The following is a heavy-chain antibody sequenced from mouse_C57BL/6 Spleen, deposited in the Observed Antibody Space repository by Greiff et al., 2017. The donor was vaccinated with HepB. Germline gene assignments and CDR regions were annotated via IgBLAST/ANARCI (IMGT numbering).Heavy chain of an antibody. Sequence: VQLKESGAELVRPGASVKLSCTASGFNIKDDYMHWVKQRPEQGLEWIGWIDPENGDTESASKFQGKATITADTSSNTAYLQLSSLTSEDTAVYYCTTANWDFAYWGQGTLVTVSA. D-gene: IGHD4-1*01. V-gene: IGHV14-4*01. J-gene: IGHJ3*01. CDR2: IDPENGDT. CDR3: TTANWDFAY. CDR1: GFNIKDDY.